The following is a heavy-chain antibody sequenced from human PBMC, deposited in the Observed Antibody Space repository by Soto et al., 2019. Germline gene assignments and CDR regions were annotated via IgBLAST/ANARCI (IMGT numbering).Heavy chain of an antibody. D-gene: IGHD2-15*01. CDR1: GYSISSGYY. V-gene: IGHV4-38-2*02. J-gene: IGHJ3*02. CDR2: IYHSGST. Sequence: SETLSLTCTVSGYSISSGYYWGWIRQPPGTGLEWIGSIYHSGSTYYNPSLKSRVTISVDTSKNQFSLKLSSVTAADTAVYYCASPDCSGGSCYGAFDIWGQGTMVTVSS. CDR3: ASPDCSGGSCYGAFDI.